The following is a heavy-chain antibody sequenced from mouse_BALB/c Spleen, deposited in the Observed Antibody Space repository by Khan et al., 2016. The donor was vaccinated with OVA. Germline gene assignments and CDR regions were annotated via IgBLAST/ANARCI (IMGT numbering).Heavy chain of an antibody. CDR1: GYTFTSYV. V-gene: IGHV1S136*01. CDR2: IYPFNDDS. CDR3: ATQGSTYTWFAY. D-gene: IGHD1-1*01. J-gene: IGHJ3*01. Sequence: EVQLQQSGPELLKPGASVKMSCKASGYTFTSYVMHWVKQKPGQGLEWIGYIYPFNDDSKYSEKFKGKATLTSDTSSNTAYMELSSLTSEDSAVYSCATQGSTYTWFAYWSQGTLIAVSA.